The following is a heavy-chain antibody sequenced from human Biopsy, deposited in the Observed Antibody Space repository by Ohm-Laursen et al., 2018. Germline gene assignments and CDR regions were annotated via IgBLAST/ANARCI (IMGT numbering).Heavy chain of an antibody. D-gene: IGHD4-23*01. CDR2: IYYSGTT. CDR3: ARRPYGGTRYWYFDL. J-gene: IGHJ2*01. V-gene: IGHV4-31*01. CDR1: GGSVSSGGFY. Sequence: SDTLSLTCSVSGGSVSSGGFYWSWIRQHPGKGLEWIGYIYYSGTTYYNPSLKSQVTISVDTSKNQFSLKLNSVTAADTAVYYCARRPYGGTRYWYFDLWGRGTLVTVSS.